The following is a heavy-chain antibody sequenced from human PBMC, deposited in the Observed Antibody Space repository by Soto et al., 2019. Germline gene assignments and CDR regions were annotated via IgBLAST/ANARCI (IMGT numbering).Heavy chain of an antibody. CDR3: ARSGTHYGSGRGGWFDP. V-gene: IGHV1-18*01. Sequence: ASVKVSCKASGYTFTSYGISWVRQAPGQGLEWMGWASAYNGNTNYAQKLQGRVTMTTDTSTSTAYMELRSLRSDDTAVYYCARSGTHYGSGRGGWFDPWGQGTLVTVSS. CDR1: GYTFTSYG. J-gene: IGHJ5*02. CDR2: ASAYNGNT. D-gene: IGHD3-10*01.